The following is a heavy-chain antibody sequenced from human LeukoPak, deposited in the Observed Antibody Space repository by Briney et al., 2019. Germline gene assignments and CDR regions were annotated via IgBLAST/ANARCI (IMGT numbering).Heavy chain of an antibody. Sequence: KPSETLSLTCTVSGGSISSSSYYWGWIRQPPGKGLEWIGSIYYSETTYYNPSLKSRVTISVDTSKNQFSLKLSSVTAADTAVYYCARTLSDYDGSGYDYWGQGTLVTVSS. J-gene: IGHJ4*02. V-gene: IGHV4-39*01. CDR3: ARTLSDYDGSGYDY. D-gene: IGHD3-22*01. CDR1: GGSISSSSYY. CDR2: IYYSETT.